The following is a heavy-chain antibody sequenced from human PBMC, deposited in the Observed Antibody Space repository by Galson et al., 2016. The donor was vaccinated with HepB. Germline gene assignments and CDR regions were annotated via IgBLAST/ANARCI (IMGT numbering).Heavy chain of an antibody. V-gene: IGHV5-51*01. CDR1: GYSFSTYW. CDR3: SKQGGSRSWRSFDY. D-gene: IGHD3-10*01. J-gene: IGHJ4*02. Sequence: QSGAEVKKPGESLKISCKGSGYSFSTYWIGWVRQMPGKGLELMGIINPGDSNIRHSPSFQGQVTISTDKSISTAYLQWSSLKASDTAMYYCSKQGGSRSWRSFDYWGQGTLVTVSS. CDR2: INPGDSNI.